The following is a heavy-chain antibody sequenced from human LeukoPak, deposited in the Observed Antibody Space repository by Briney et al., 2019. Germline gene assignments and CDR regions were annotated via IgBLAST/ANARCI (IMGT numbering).Heavy chain of an antibody. CDR2: IIPIFGTA. D-gene: IGHD4-23*01. CDR3: ARAYGGNSGVFDY. CDR1: GGTFSSYA. J-gene: IGHJ4*02. Sequence: RASVKASCKASGGTFSSYAISWVRQAPGQGLEWMGGIIPIFGTANYAQKFQGRVTITADESTSTAYMELSSLRSEDTAVYYCARAYGGNSGVFDYWGQGTLVTVSS. V-gene: IGHV1-69*13.